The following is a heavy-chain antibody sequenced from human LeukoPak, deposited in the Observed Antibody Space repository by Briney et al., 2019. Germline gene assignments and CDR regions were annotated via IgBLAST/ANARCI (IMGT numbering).Heavy chain of an antibody. D-gene: IGHD3-22*01. CDR1: GGSISGSSSY. J-gene: IGHJ3*02. V-gene: IGHV4-39*01. Sequence: SETLSLTCTVSGGSISGSSSYWGWIRQPPGEGLEWIGNIYYRGTTYYSPSLKSRVTISVDTSMNLFSMKLSSVTAADTAVYYCARGFSYDSSGYYYGYDAFDIWGQGTMVTVSS. CDR3: ARGFSYDSSGYYYGYDAFDI. CDR2: IYYRGTT.